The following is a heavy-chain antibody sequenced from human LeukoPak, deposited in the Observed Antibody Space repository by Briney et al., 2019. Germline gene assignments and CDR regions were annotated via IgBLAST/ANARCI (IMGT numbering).Heavy chain of an antibody. Sequence: ASVKVCCKASGYTFTGSDIHSVRQAPGPGLEWMGWINPNSSSTNDAQKFQGRVTMTRDTSISTAYRELSRLTSDDTAVYYCARGPPCGDCYSTVQHWGQGTLVTVSS. J-gene: IGHJ1*01. V-gene: IGHV1-2*02. CDR1: GYTFTGSD. CDR2: INPNSSST. D-gene: IGHD2-21*02. CDR3: ARGPPCGDCYSTVQH.